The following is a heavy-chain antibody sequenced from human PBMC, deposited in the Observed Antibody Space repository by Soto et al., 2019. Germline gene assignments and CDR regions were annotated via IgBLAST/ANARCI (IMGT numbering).Heavy chain of an antibody. Sequence: PWGTLCLTCAVSGVSISAFCWSWVRQPPGKGLESICYIFCSWSTNYNPALESGCTISLGASETQFSLNLTSVTAADTAVYYCDTQTAMYHYGMDAWGQRTPVTVSS. V-gene: IGHV4-59*01. CDR2: IFCSWST. J-gene: IGHJ6*02. CDR1: GVSISAFC. CDR3: DTQTAMYHYGMDA.